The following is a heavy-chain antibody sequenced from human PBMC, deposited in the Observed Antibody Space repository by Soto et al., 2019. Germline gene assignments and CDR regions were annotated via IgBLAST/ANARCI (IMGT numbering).Heavy chain of an antibody. Sequence: QVQLQESGPGLVKPSETLSLTCTVSGGSISSYYWSWIRQPPGKGLEWIGYIYYSGSNNYNPSLKSLVSIAAGTSKNQFCLKLSSVTAADTAVYYCASRYGYSVDYWGQGTLVTVSS. CDR2: IYYSGSN. D-gene: IGHD6-13*01. V-gene: IGHV4-59*08. J-gene: IGHJ4*02. CDR3: ASRYGYSVDY. CDR1: GGSISSYY.